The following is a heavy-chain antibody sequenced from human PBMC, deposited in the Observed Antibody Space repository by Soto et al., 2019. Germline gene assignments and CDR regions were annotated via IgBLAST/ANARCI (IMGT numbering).Heavy chain of an antibody. CDR2: IYYSGST. CDR1: GVSISSYY. J-gene: IGHJ3*01. CDR3: ARVWGGAFDF. D-gene: IGHD3-10*01. V-gene: IGHV4-59*01. Sequence: SETLSLTCAVYGVSISSYYWSWIRQPPGKGLEWIGYIYYSGSTNYNPSLKSRVTISVDTSKNQFSLNLSSVTAADTAVYYCARVWGGAFDFWGQGTMVTVSS.